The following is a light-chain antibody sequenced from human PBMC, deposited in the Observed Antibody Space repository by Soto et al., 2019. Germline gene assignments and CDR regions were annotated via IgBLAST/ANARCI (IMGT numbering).Light chain of an antibody. V-gene: IGLV2-8*01. CDR3: SSFASSNTGV. CDR1: SSDVGAYNY. Sequence: QSVLTQPPSASGSPGQSVTISCTGTSSDVGAYNYVSWYQQHAGKAPKLVIYEVTKRTSGVPDRFSGSKSANTASLTVSVLHDEDEDDYYCSSFASSNTGVFGGGTKLTVL. CDR2: EVT. J-gene: IGLJ3*02.